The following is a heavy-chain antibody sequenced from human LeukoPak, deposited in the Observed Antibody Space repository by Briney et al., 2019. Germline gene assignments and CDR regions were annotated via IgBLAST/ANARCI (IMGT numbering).Heavy chain of an antibody. CDR1: GDSVNIYS. V-gene: IGHV4-59*02. CDR2: MYYSGTT. CDR3: ARVERTWIQLSYYYGMDV. D-gene: IGHD5-18*01. Sequence: PSETLSLTCTVSGDSVNIYSWNWIRQSPGKRLEWIAYMYYSGTTNYNPSLENRVAISLDLSRHQFSLKLSSVTAADTAVYYCARVERTWIQLSYYYGMDVWGQGTTVTVSS. J-gene: IGHJ6*02.